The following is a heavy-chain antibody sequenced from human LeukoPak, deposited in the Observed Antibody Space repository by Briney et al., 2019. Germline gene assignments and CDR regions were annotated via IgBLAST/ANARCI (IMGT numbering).Heavy chain of an antibody. Sequence: SETLSLTCAVYGGSFSGYYWSWIRQPPGKGLEWIGEINHSGSTNYNPSLKSRVAISVDTSKNQFSLKLSSVTAADTAVYYCARGRGGSYYGYYYYYYMDVWGKGTTVTVSS. D-gene: IGHD1-26*01. CDR1: GGSFSGYY. CDR2: INHSGST. CDR3: ARGRGGSYYGYYYYYYMDV. J-gene: IGHJ6*03. V-gene: IGHV4-34*01.